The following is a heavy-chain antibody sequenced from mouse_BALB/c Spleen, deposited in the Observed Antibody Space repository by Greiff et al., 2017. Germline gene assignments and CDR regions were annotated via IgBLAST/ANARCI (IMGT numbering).Heavy chain of an antibody. CDR3: AREDGSSYWYFDV. J-gene: IGHJ1*01. CDR2: ISSGGST. D-gene: IGHD1-1*01. Sequence: DVMLVESGGGLVNPGGSLKLSCAASGFTFSSYAMSWVRQTPEKRLEWVASISSGGSTYYPDSVKGRFTISRDNARNILYLQMSSLRSEDTAMYYCAREDGSSYWYFDVWGAGTTVTVSS. V-gene: IGHV5-6-5*01. CDR1: GFTFSSYA.